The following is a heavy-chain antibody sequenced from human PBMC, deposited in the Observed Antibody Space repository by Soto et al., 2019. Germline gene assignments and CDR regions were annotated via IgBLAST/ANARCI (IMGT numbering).Heavy chain of an antibody. Sequence: ELQLVESGGGLIQPGGSLRLACAASEFNVTNGHMNWVRQAPGKGLEWVSVIFGDGNIKYGASVKGRITISRDSSKNTVYFQMNSLRAEDTAVYYCAGDWNGDKYFDYWDQGTLVTVSS. J-gene: IGHJ4*02. D-gene: IGHD4-17*01. CDR2: IFGDGNI. CDR1: EFNVTNGH. V-gene: IGHV3-53*01. CDR3: AGDWNGDKYFDY.